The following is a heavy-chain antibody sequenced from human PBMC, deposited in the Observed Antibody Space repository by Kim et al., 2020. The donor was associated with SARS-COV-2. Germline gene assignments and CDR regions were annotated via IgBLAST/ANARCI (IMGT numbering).Heavy chain of an antibody. Sequence: ASVKVSCKASGYTFTSYGISWVRQAPGQGLEWMGWISAYNGNTNYAQKLQGRVTMTTDTSTSTAYMELRSLRSDDTAVYYCAREPPTLGATKGGGWFDPWGQGTLVTVSS. J-gene: IGHJ5*02. CDR1: GYTFTSYG. CDR3: AREPPTLGATKGGGWFDP. V-gene: IGHV1-18*01. CDR2: ISAYNGNT. D-gene: IGHD1-26*01.